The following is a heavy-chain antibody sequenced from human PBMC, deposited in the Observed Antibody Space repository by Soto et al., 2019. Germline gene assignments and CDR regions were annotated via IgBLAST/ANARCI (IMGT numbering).Heavy chain of an antibody. CDR1: GYTLTDYG. V-gene: IGHV1-18*04. CDR2: ISAYNGDT. J-gene: IGHJ6*02. D-gene: IGHD6-6*01. Sequence: QVHLVQSGAQVKKPGASVRVSCEASGYTLTDYGISWVRQATGQGLEWMGWISAYNGDTNSTQKFQGRVTITPDASTNTAYMEPTRLCSDVSAVYSRARLPSTSSAICCSGEDVWGQGTTVTVSS. CDR3: ARLPSTSSAICCSGEDV.